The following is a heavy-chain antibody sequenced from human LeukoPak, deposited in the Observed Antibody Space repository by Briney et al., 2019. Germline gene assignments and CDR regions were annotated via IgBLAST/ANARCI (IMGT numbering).Heavy chain of an antibody. J-gene: IGHJ6*02. CDR2: INNVNSY. Sequence: ETLSLTCAVSGGSISSSNWWSWVRQAPGKGLEWVSSINNVNSYYADSVKGRFTISRDNAKSSLYLQMNSLRAEDTAVYYCARDSLRLAAALSDVWGQGTTVTVSS. CDR3: ARDSLRLAAALSDV. V-gene: IGHV3-21*01. CDR1: GGSISSSN. D-gene: IGHD2-15*01.